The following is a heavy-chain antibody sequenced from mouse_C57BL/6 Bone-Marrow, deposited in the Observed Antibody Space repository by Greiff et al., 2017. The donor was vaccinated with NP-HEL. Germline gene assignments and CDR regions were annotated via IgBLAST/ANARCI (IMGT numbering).Heavy chain of an antibody. V-gene: IGHV5-2*01. J-gene: IGHJ1*03. D-gene: IGHD2-4*01. CDR2: INSDGGST. CDR3: ARQRYYDYDGWYFDV. Sequence: EVKLMESGGGLVQPGESLKLSCESNEYEFPSHDMSWVRKTPEKRLELVAAINSDGGSTYYPDTMERRFIISRDNTKKTLYLQMSSLRSEDTALYYCARQRYYDYDGWYFDVWGTGTTVTVSS. CDR1: EYEFPSHD.